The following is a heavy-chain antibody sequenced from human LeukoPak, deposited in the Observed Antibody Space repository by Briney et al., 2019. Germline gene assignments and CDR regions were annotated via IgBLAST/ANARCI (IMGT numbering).Heavy chain of an antibody. CDR2: ISSSSSYI. D-gene: IGHD2-2*01. Sequence: GGSLRLSCAASGFTFSGYSMNWVRQAPGKGLEWVSSISSSSSYIYYADSVKGRFTISRDNAKNPLYLQMNSLRAEDTAVYYCARDGPYCSSTSCHRPPDYWGQGTLVTVSS. J-gene: IGHJ4*02. CDR1: GFTFSGYS. CDR3: ARDGPYCSSTSCHRPPDY. V-gene: IGHV3-21*01.